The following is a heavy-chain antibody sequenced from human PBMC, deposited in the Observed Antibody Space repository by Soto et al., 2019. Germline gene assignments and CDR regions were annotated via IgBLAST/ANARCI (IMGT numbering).Heavy chain of an antibody. J-gene: IGHJ4*02. CDR2: ISGSGGST. Sequence: RRLSCAASGFTFSSYAMSWVRQAPGKGLEWVSAISGSGGSTYYADSVKGRFTISRDNSKSTLYLQMNSLRAEDTAVYYCAKGVVVVAAAHFDYWGQGTLVTVSS. D-gene: IGHD2-15*01. V-gene: IGHV3-23*01. CDR3: AKGVVVVAAAHFDY. CDR1: GFTFSSYA.